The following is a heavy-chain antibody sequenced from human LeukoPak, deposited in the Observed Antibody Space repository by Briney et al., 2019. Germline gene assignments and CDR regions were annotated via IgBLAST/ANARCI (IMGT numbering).Heavy chain of an antibody. CDR1: GYSFTSYW. J-gene: IGHJ3*02. CDR2: IYPGDSDT. Sequence: GESLQISCKGSGYSFTSYWIGWVRQMPGKGLEWMGIIYPGDSDTRYSPSFQGQVTISADKSISTAYLQWSSLKASDTAMYYCASDHSSSWYRGAFDIWGQGTMVTVSS. V-gene: IGHV5-51*01. CDR3: ASDHSSSWYRGAFDI. D-gene: IGHD6-13*01.